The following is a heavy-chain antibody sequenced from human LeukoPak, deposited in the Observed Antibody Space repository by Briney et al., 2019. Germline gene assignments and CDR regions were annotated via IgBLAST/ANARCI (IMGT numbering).Heavy chain of an antibody. CDR1: GFLFSSFE. Sequence: GGSLRLSCAASGFLFSSFEVNWVRQAPGKGLEWVSYISSSGITIYYADSVKGRFTISRDNAKNSLYLQMNSLRAEDTAVYYCAREMGGYPFDYWGQGTLVTVSS. V-gene: IGHV3-48*03. CDR3: AREMGGYPFDY. CDR2: ISSSGITI. J-gene: IGHJ4*02. D-gene: IGHD5-12*01.